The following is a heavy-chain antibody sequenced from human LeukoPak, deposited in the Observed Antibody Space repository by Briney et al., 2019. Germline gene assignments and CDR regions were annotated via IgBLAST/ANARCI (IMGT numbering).Heavy chain of an antibody. CDR3: ARDPLGVNWFDP. V-gene: IGHV4-59*01. Sequence: KPSETLSLTCTVSGGSISSYYWSWIRQPPGKGLEWIGYIYYSGSTNYNPSLKSRVTISVDTSKNQFSLKLSSVTAADTAVYYCARDPLGVNWFDPWGQGTLVTVSS. CDR1: GGSISSYY. CDR2: IYYSGST. J-gene: IGHJ5*02.